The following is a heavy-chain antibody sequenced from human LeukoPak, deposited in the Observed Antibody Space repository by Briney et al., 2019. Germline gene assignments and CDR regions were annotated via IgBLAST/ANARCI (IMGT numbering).Heavy chain of an antibody. J-gene: IGHJ4*02. CDR2: INHSGST. D-gene: IGHD2-2*01. Sequence: SETLSLTCAVYGGSFSGYYWSWIRQPPGKGLEWIGEINHSGSTNYNPSLKSRVTISVDTSKNQFSLKLCSVTAADTAVYYCARGHRYCSSTSCLLGRDYWGQGTLVTVSS. CDR1: GGSFSGYY. CDR3: ARGHRYCSSTSCLLGRDY. V-gene: IGHV4-34*01.